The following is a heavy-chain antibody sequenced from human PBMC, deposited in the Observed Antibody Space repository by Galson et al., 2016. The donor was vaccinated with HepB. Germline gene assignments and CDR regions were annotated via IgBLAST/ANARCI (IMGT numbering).Heavy chain of an antibody. CDR1: GFTFSTYA. CDR2: ISYDGSHK. Sequence: SLRLSCAASGFTFSTYAMHWVRQAPGKGLEWVAVISYDGSHKHYRDSVKGRFTVSRDNAKNTLYLQMNSLRREDTAVYYRARPRRWPQYYYGLDVWGQGTTVTVSS. J-gene: IGHJ6*02. V-gene: IGHV3-30-3*01. CDR3: ARPRRWPQYYYGLDV. D-gene: IGHD5-24*01.